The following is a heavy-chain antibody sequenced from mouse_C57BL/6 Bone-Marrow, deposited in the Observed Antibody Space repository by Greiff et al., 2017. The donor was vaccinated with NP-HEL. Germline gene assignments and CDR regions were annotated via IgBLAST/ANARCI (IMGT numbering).Heavy chain of an antibody. CDR1: GFTFSSYG. D-gene: IGHD2-5*01. J-gene: IGHJ2*01. CDR3: ARHYYSNYFDY. CDR2: ISSGGSYT. Sequence: EVQLVESGGDLVKPGGSLKLSCAASGFTFSSYGMSWVRQTPDKRLEWVATISSGGSYTYYPDSVKGRFPISFDHAKNTLYLQMSSLKSEDTAMYYCARHYYSNYFDYWGQGTTLTVSS. V-gene: IGHV5-6*01.